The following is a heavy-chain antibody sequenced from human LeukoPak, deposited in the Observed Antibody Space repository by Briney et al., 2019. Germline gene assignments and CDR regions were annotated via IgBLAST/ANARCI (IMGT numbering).Heavy chain of an antibody. CDR2: INHSGST. Sequence: SETLSLTCAVYGVTFSGYYVSWIRQPPGKGLEWIGEINHSGSTNYNPSLKSRGTISVDTSKNQFSLKLSSVAAADTAVYYCALSRDCSGTSCPGAFDIWGQGKMVTVSS. CDR1: GVTFSGYY. J-gene: IGHJ3*02. CDR3: ALSRDCSGTSCPGAFDI. D-gene: IGHD2-2*01. V-gene: IGHV4-34*08.